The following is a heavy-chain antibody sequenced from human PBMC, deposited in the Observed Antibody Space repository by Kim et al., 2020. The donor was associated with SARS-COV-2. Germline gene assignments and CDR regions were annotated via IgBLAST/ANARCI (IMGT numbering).Heavy chain of an antibody. CDR2: ISYDGSNK. CDR1: GFTFSSYA. D-gene: IGHD3-10*01. Sequence: GGSLRLSCAASGFTFSSYAMHWVRQAPGKGLEWVAVISYDGSNKYYADSVKGRFTISRDNSKNTLYLQMNSLRAEDTAVYYCARANVLLWFGEGDYWGQGTLVTVSS. CDR3: ARANVLLWFGEGDY. J-gene: IGHJ4*02. V-gene: IGHV3-30*04.